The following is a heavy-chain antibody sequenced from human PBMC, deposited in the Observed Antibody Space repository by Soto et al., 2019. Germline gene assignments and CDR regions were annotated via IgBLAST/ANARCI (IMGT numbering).Heavy chain of an antibody. CDR3: AKGFYNGSSPRIVQH. D-gene: IGHD1-26*01. J-gene: IGHJ1*01. Sequence: GGSLRLSCAASGFTFSSYSMNWVRQAPGKGLEWVSSISSSSSYIYYADSVKGRFTISRDNAKNSLYLQMNSLRAEDTAVYYCAKGFYNGSSPRIVQHWGQGTLVTVSS. CDR1: GFTFSSYS. V-gene: IGHV3-21*01. CDR2: ISSSSSYI.